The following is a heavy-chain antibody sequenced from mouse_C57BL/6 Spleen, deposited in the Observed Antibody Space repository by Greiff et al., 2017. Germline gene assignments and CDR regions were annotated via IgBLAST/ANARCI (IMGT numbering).Heavy chain of an antibody. CDR2: IDPENGDT. V-gene: IGHV14-4*01. CDR1: GFNIKDDY. D-gene: IGHD4-1*01. Sequence: EVQLQQSGAELVRPGASVKLSCTASGFNIKDDYMHWVKQRPEQGLEWIGWIDPENGDTEYASKFQGKATITADTSSNTAYLQLSTLTSADTAVDYWTTPGTRAYYFDYWGQGTTLTVSS. J-gene: IGHJ2*01. CDR3: TTPGTRAYYFDY.